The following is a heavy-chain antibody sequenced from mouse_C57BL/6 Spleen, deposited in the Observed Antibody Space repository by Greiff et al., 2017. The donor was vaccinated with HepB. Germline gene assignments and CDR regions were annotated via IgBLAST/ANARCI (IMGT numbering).Heavy chain of an antibody. CDR2: IDPETGGT. Sequence: QVQLQQSGAELVRPGASVTLSCKASGYTFTDYEMHWVKQTPVHGLEWIGAIDPETGGTAYNQKFKGKAILTADKSSSTAYMELRSLTSEDSAVYYGTRWVLWSYAMDYWGQGTSVTVSS. J-gene: IGHJ4*01. D-gene: IGHD1-1*02. CDR3: TRWVLWSYAMDY. V-gene: IGHV1-15*01. CDR1: GYTFTDYE.